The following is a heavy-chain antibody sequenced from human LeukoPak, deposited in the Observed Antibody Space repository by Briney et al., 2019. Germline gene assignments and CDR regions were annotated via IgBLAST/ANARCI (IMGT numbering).Heavy chain of an antibody. Sequence: KPSETLSLTCTVSGGSISSYYWSWIRQPPGKGLEWIGYIYYSGGTNYNPSLKSRVTISVDTSKNQFSLKLSSVTAADTAVYYCARSYYYGSGSYCFDYWGQGTLVTVSS. CDR3: ARSYYYGSGSYCFDY. CDR2: IYYSGGT. J-gene: IGHJ4*02. D-gene: IGHD3-10*01. V-gene: IGHV4-59*01. CDR1: GGSISSYY.